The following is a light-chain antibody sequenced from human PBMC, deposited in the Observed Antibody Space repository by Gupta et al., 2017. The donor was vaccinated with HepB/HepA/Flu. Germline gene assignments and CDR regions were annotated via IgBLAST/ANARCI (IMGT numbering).Light chain of an antibody. CDR3: QVWDSGSDQAV. CDR1: NIGSRS. CDR2: DDI. Sequence: SYVLTQPPSVSVAPGRTAMITCEGNNIGSRSVHWYRQRPGQAPVLVVNDDIARPSGIPERLSGFNSGDTATLTITGVEAGDEADYYCQVWDSGSDQAVFGGGTKLTV. V-gene: IGLV3-21*03. J-gene: IGLJ3*02.